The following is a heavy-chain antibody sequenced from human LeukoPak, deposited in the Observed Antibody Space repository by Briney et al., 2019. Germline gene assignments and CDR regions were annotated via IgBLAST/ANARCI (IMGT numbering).Heavy chain of an antibody. V-gene: IGHV3-30-3*01. D-gene: IGHD3-3*01. CDR2: ISYDGSNK. Sequence: GGSLRLSCAASGFTFSSYAMHWVRQAPGKGLEWVAVISYDGSNKYYADSVKGRFTISRDNSKNTLYLQMNSLRAEDTAVYYCARHAAPNYDFWSGQALDAFDIWGQGTMVTVSS. CDR3: ARHAAPNYDFWSGQALDAFDI. CDR1: GFTFSSYA. J-gene: IGHJ3*02.